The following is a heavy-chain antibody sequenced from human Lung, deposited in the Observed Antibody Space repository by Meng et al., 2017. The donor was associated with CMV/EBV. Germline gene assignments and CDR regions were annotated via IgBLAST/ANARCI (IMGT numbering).Heavy chain of an antibody. CDR1: GFRFSSYE. Sequence: SCAASGFRFSSYEINWVRQTPGKGLEWVSYISGSGDTANYADSVKGRFTISRDNAKNSLYLQMNSLRTEDTAVYYCARESGPMGGNYYYGLEVWGQGTXVTVSS. D-gene: IGHD3-3*01. CDR3: ARESGPMGGNYYYGLEV. J-gene: IGHJ6*02. CDR2: ISGSGDTA. V-gene: IGHV3-48*03.